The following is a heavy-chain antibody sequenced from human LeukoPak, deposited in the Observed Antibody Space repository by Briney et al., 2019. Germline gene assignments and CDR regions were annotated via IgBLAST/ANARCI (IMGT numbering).Heavy chain of an antibody. D-gene: IGHD4-23*01. CDR3: ARNYAGNPFDY. CDR1: GGSITSSNYY. V-gene: IGHV4-39*07. J-gene: IGHJ4*02. CDR2: IYYSGAT. Sequence: SETLSLTCTVSGGSITSSNYYWGWIRQSPGEGLEWIATIYYSGATQYNPSLKSRVTISVDTNKNQFSLKLTSVTAADTAVYYCARNYAGNPFDYWGQGTLVTVSS.